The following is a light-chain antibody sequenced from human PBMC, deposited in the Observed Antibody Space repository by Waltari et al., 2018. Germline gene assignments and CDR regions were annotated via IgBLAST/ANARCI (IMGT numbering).Light chain of an antibody. CDR1: QSVSRY. Sequence: EIVLTQSPGTLSLSPGERATLSCRASQSVSRYLAWYQQKPGQAPRLLSYDASSRATGIPDRVSGSGSGTDFSLAISRLEPEDFAVYYCQKYGSLPATFGQGTKVEIK. V-gene: IGKV3-20*01. CDR2: DAS. J-gene: IGKJ1*01. CDR3: QKYGSLPAT.